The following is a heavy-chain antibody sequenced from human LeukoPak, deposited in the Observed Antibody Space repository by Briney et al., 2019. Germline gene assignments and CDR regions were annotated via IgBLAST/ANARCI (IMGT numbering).Heavy chain of an antibody. D-gene: IGHD1-14*01. V-gene: IGHV4-39*01. CDR3: ARSGSRPPRYFDY. CDR2: IYYSGST. Sequence: KSSETLSLTCTVSGGSISSSSYYWGWIRQPPGKGLEWIGSIYYSGSTYYNPSLKSRVTISVDTSKNQFSLKLSSVTAADTAVYYCARSGSRPPRYFDYWGQGTLVTVSS. CDR1: GGSISSSSYY. J-gene: IGHJ4*02.